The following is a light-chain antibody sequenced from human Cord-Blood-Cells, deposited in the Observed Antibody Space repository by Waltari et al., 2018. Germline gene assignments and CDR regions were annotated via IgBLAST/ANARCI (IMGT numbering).Light chain of an antibody. CDR1: PCVLYSSNNKNY. CDR2: WAS. V-gene: IGKV4-1*01. Sequence: DIVMTQSPDSLAVSLGERATINCKSSPCVLYSSNNKNYLAWYQQKPGQPPKLLIYWASTRESGVPDRFSGSGSGTDFTLTISSLQAEDVAVYYCQQYYSTPITFGQGTRLEIK. J-gene: IGKJ5*01. CDR3: QQYYSTPIT.